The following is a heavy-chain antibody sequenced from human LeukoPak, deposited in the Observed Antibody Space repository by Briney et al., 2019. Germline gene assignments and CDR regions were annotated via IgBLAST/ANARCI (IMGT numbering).Heavy chain of an antibody. CDR3: ATRGSDFWSGFGH. CDR1: GSSLHDLP. CDR2: FDPENAEI. V-gene: IGHV1-24*01. J-gene: IGHJ4*02. Sequence: ASVKVSCKLSGSSLHDLPIQWVRQAGTKGLEWMAGFDPENAEIVYAQKFQGRVTMTEDTSTDTAYLELTSLTSDDTALYYCATRGSDFWSGFGHWGQGTQVTVSS. D-gene: IGHD3-3*01.